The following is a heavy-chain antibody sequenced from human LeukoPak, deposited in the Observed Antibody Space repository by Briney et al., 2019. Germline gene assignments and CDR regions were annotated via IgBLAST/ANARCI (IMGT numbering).Heavy chain of an antibody. CDR3: AKDRADDFWSGYLPGY. J-gene: IGHJ4*02. CDR2: IGGSVDRT. Sequence: GGSLRLSCAASGFTVSSNYMSWVRQAPGKGLEWVSSIGGSVDRTYYADSVKGRFTISRENSKNTLYLQMNALRAEDTAVYYCAKDRADDFWSGYLPGYWGQGTLVTVSS. CDR1: GFTVSSNY. V-gene: IGHV3-23*01. D-gene: IGHD3-3*01.